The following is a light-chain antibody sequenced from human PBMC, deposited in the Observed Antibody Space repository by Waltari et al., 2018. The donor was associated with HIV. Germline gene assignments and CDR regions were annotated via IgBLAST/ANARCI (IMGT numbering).Light chain of an antibody. J-gene: IGKJ1*01. Sequence: DIVMTQSPDSLALSLGERATINCKSSQSVFYSSNSKNYLAWYQQKSGRPPTLLMYWGSTRESGVPDRFSGSGSGTNFTLTISSLQAEDVAVYYCQQYYSNLWTFGQGTKVEIK. V-gene: IGKV4-1*01. CDR1: QSVFYSSNSKNY. CDR2: WGS. CDR3: QQYYSNLWT.